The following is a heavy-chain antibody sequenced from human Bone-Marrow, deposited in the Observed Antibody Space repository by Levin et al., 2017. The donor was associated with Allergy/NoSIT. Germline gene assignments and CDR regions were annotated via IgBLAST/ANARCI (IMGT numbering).Heavy chain of an antibody. CDR2: INPNSGGT. J-gene: IGHJ4*02. Sequence: AASVKVSCKSSGYTFTDYYMHWVRQAPGQGLEWMGWINPNSGGTNYAQKFQGRVTMTRDTSISTAYMEVSRLRSDDTAVYYCTRQDYGEIRVFDYWGQGTLVTVS. D-gene: IGHD4-17*01. CDR3: TRQDYGEIRVFDY. CDR1: GYTFTDYY. V-gene: IGHV1-2*02.